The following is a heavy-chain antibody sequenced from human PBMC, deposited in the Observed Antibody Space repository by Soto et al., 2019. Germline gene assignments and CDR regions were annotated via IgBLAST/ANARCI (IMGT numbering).Heavy chain of an antibody. Sequence: GASVKVSCKASGYTFTSYGISWVRQAPGQGLEWMGWISAYNGNTSYAQKLQGRVTMTTDTSTSTAYMELRRLRSDDTAVYYCAIPDPTYYYDSSGYYPPDAFDIWGQGTTVTVSS. V-gene: IGHV1-18*01. CDR3: AIPDPTYYYDSSGYYPPDAFDI. J-gene: IGHJ3*02. CDR1: GYTFTSYG. D-gene: IGHD3-22*01. CDR2: ISAYNGNT.